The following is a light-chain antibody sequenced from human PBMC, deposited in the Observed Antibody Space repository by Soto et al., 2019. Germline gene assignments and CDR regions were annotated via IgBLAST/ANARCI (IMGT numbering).Light chain of an antibody. CDR3: SSYTSSSTVV. V-gene: IGLV2-14*01. CDR2: DVS. Sequence: QSALTQPASVSGSPGQSIAISCTGTSNDVGGYNYVSWYQQHPGKAPKLMIYDVSARPSGVSNRFSGSKSDNTASLTISGLQAEDDADYYCSSYTSSSTVVFGGGTKLTVL. J-gene: IGLJ2*01. CDR1: SNDVGGYNY.